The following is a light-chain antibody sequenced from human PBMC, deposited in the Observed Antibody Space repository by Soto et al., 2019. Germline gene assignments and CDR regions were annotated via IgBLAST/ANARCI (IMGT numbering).Light chain of an antibody. CDR1: QGLSRF. Sequence: IQLTQSPSSLSASVGDRVTITCRASQGLSRFLAWYQQKPGKAPKLLIYAASTLQSGVPSRFSGSGSGTDFTLTISCLQSEDFATYYCQQYYSYPLTFGGGTKVEIK. CDR3: QQYYSYPLT. J-gene: IGKJ4*01. V-gene: IGKV1-9*01. CDR2: AAS.